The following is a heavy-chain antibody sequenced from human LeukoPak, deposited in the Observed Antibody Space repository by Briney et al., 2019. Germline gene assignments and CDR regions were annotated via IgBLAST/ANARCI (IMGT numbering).Heavy chain of an antibody. Sequence: GGSLRLSCAASGFTFSNAWMSWVRQAPGKGLEWVGRIKSKTDGGTTDYAAPVKGRFTISRDDSKNTLYLQMNSLKPEDTAVYYCTTLRVDTAMVDARINFDYWGQGTLVTVSS. D-gene: IGHD5-18*01. CDR1: GFTFSNAW. V-gene: IGHV3-15*01. CDR2: IKSKTDGGTT. J-gene: IGHJ4*02. CDR3: TTLRVDTAMVDARINFDY.